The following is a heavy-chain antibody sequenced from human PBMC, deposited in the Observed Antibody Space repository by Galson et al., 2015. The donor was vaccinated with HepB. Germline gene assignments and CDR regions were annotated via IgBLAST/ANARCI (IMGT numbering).Heavy chain of an antibody. D-gene: IGHD2-15*01. CDR2: IYSGGST. CDR1: GFTVSSNY. CDR3: ARGRDVEGYCSGGSCYYFDY. V-gene: IGHV3-66*02. Sequence: SLRLSCAASGFTVSSNYMSWVRQAPGKGLEWVSVIYSGGSTYYADSVKGRFTISRDNSKNTLYLQMNSLRAEDTAVYYCARGRDVEGYCSGGSCYYFDYWGQGTLVTVSS. J-gene: IGHJ4*02.